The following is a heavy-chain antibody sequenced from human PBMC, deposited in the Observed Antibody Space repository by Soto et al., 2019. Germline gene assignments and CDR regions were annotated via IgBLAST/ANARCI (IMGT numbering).Heavy chain of an antibody. CDR2: IRDKANSYTA. J-gene: IGHJ4*02. CDR3: VRAGTGYQLDY. D-gene: IGHD3-9*01. CDR1: GFTFIDHY. V-gene: IGHV3-72*01. Sequence: EVQLVESGGGLVQPGGSLRLSCEASGFTFIDHYMDWFRQASGKGREWVGRIRDKANSYTAEYAASVKGRFTISRDDSKNSLYLQMNSLKIEDTALYYCVRAGTGYQLDYWGQGTLVTVSS.